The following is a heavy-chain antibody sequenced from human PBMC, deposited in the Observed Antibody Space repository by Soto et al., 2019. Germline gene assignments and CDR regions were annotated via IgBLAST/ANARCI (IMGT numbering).Heavy chain of an antibody. CDR3: ASLPRTAGIAVAGTDY. CDR1: GRTLHWYY. J-gene: IGHJ4*02. D-gene: IGHD6-19*01. CDR2: INHSGST. Sequence: SGALSPPCAGYGRTLHWYYLGWIRQPPGKGLEWMDEINHSGSTIYTPSLKSRVTISVDTSKNQCALKLSSVTAAETAVYYCASLPRTAGIAVAGTDYWGKGTLVTVSS. V-gene: IGHV4-34*01.